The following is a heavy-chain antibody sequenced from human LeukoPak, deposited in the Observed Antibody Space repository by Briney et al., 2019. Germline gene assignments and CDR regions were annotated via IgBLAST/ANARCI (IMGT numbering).Heavy chain of an antibody. J-gene: IGHJ3*01. Sequence: GGSLRLSCSASGFTFNDNVMSWVRQAPGKGLEWVSSITGKSSGTFSADSVKGRFTISRDNSKNTLFLQMDSLRADDTAMYCCAKSRDPLQLWLPDYDVWGQGTMVTVSS. CDR1: GFTFNDNV. V-gene: IGHV3-23*05. CDR3: AKSRDPLQLWLPDYDV. CDR2: ITGKSSGT. D-gene: IGHD3-16*01.